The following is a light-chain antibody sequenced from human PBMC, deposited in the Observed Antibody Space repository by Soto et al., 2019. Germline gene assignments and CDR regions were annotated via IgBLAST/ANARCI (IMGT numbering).Light chain of an antibody. CDR3: AAWDNSLNGHYA. J-gene: IGLJ1*01. V-gene: IGLV1-44*01. CDR1: SSNIGTNT. Sequence: QSVLTQPPSASGTPGQRVTISCSGSSSNIGTNTVNWYQQLPGTAPKLLIYSNNQRPSGVPDRFSGSKSGTSASLAISGLQSEDEADYYCAAWDNSLNGHYAFGTGTKVTAL. CDR2: SNN.